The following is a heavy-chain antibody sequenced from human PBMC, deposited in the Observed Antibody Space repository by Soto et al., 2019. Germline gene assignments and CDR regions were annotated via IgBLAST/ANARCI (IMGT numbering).Heavy chain of an antibody. D-gene: IGHD3-3*01. V-gene: IGHV3-72*01. CDR2: TRNKANSYTT. CDR1: GFTFSDHY. Sequence: EVQLVESGGGLVQPGGSLRLSCAASGFTFSDHYMDWVRQAPGKGLEWVGRTRNKANSYTTEYAASVKGRFTISRDDSKHSLYLQMNSLKTEDTAVYYCARGGRGEVVRFLAPSHYYYYGMDVWGQGTTVTVSS. J-gene: IGHJ6*02. CDR3: ARGGRGEVVRFLAPSHYYYYGMDV.